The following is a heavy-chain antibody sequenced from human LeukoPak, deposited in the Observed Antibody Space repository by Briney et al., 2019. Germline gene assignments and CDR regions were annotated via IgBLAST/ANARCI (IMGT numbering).Heavy chain of an antibody. CDR1: GYTFTSYG. Sequence: GASVKVSCKASGYTFTSYGISWVRQAPGQGLEGMGWISGYNGNTNYAQKLQGRVTMTTDTSTSTAYMELRSLRSDDTAVYYCARDSASCSGGSCYSLYYYYGMDVWGQGTTVTVSS. J-gene: IGHJ6*02. CDR3: ARDSASCSGGSCYSLYYYYGMDV. V-gene: IGHV1-18*01. D-gene: IGHD2-15*01. CDR2: ISGYNGNT.